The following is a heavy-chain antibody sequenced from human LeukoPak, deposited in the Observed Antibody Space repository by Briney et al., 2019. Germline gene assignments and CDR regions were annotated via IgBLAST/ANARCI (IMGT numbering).Heavy chain of an antibody. Sequence: GGSLRLSCTVSGFIFSSHWMHWVRQAPGKGLEWVANIKEDGSEKYYVDSVRGRFTISRDNAKNTLHLQMNSLRAEDTAVYYCTRVAGSGSVDWGQGTLVTVSS. V-gene: IGHV3-7*01. CDR2: IKEDGSEK. CDR3: TRVAGSGSVD. D-gene: IGHD1-26*01. J-gene: IGHJ4*02. CDR1: GFIFSSHW.